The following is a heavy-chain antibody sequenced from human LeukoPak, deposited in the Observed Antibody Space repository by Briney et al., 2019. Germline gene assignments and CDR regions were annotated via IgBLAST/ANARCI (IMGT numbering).Heavy chain of an antibody. CDR2: THYSGST. CDR1: GGSISSYY. CDR3: ARGMDDSSGYFPH. D-gene: IGHD3-22*01. Sequence: SETLSLTCTVSGGSISSYYWSWIRQPPGKGLEWIGYTHYSGSTNYNPSLKSRVTISVDTSKNQFSLKLSSVTAADTAVYYCARGMDDSSGYFPHWGQGTLVTVSS. V-gene: IGHV4-59*01. J-gene: IGHJ4*02.